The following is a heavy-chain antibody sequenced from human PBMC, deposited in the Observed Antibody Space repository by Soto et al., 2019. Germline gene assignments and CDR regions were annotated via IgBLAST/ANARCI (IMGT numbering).Heavy chain of an antibody. V-gene: IGHV3-23*01. CDR2: ISGSGVRT. CDR3: AKDVAQNWYFDL. Sequence: EVQLLESGGGLVQPGGSLRLSCAASGFTFSSYAMSWVRQAPGGGLEWVSGISGSGVRTSYADSVKGRFSISRDNSKNTLYLQMNSLRVEDTAVYYCAKDVAQNWYFDLWGRGTLVTVSS. J-gene: IGHJ2*01. D-gene: IGHD2-21*01. CDR1: GFTFSSYA.